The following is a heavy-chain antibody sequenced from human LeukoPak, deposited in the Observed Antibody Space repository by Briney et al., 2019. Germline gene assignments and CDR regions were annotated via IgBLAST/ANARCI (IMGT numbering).Heavy chain of an antibody. D-gene: IGHD6-19*01. CDR1: GGSISNYY. CDR3: ARHWSSSGWLMDY. V-gene: IGHV4-59*08. J-gene: IGHJ4*02. CDR2: IYYSGST. Sequence: KPSETLSLTCTVSGGSISNYYWSWIQQPPGKGLEWLGYIYYSGSTNYNPSLKSRVTISVDMSKNQFSLKLSSVTAADTAVYYCARHWSSSGWLMDYWGQGTLVTVSS.